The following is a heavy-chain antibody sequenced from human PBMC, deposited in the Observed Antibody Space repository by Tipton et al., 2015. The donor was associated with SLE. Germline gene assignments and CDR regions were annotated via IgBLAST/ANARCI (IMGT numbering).Heavy chain of an antibody. CDR2: IYYSGST. V-gene: IGHV4-61*01. J-gene: IGHJ3*02. CDR1: GYSISSGYY. CDR3: ARDRGLGEGIFRAFDI. Sequence: TLSLTCTVSGYSISSGYYWSWIRQPPGKGLEWIGYIYYSGSTNYNPSLKSRVTISVDTSKNQFSLKLSSVTAADTAVYYCARDRGLGEGIFRAFDIWGQGTMVTVSS. D-gene: IGHD3-16*01.